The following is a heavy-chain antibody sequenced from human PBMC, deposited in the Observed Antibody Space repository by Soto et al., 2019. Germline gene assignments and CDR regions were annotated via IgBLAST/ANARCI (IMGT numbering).Heavy chain of an antibody. J-gene: IGHJ5*02. CDR3: ARVRAVSNCFDP. CDR2: IWYDGSNK. Sequence: GGSLRLSCAASGFTFSSYGMHWVRQAPGKGLEWVAVIWYDGSNKYYADSVKGRFTISRDNSKNTLYLQMNSLRAEDTAVYYCARVRAVSNCFDPWGQGTLVTVSS. V-gene: IGHV3-33*01. CDR1: GFTFSSYG.